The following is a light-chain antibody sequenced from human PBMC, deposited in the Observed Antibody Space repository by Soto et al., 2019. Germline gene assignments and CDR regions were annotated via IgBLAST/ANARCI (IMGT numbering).Light chain of an antibody. CDR1: QSVDNY. J-gene: IGKJ2*03. CDR2: ASS. Sequence: IVLTQSPGTLSLSPGESAALSCRASQSVDNYVAWYQQRPGQAPRLLLYASSRRAPGIPDRFSGSGSGTDFTLPISRLEPEDFAIYNCQQFVNSPSFGQGTKLEI. CDR3: QQFVNSPS. V-gene: IGKV3-20*01.